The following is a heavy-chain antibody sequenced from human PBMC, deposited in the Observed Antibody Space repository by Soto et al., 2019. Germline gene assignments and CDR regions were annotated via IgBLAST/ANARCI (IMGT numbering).Heavy chain of an antibody. J-gene: IGHJ6*02. CDR3: GTRSGGYSYYGLDV. CDR1: GGSISSYY. CDR2: IYYSGST. Sequence: SETLSLTCTVSGGSISSYYWSWIRQPPGKGLEWIGYIYYSGSTNYNPSLKSRVTIPVDTSKNQFSLKLSSVTAADTAVYYCGTRSGGYSYYGLDVWGQGTPVTVSS. V-gene: IGHV4-59*01.